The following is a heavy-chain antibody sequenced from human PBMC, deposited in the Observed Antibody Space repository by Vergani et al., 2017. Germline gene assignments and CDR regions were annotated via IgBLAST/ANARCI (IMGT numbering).Heavy chain of an antibody. CDR3: AKDLGGCNSISCSYYMDV. J-gene: IGHJ6*03. Sequence: EVQLVESGGGLVQPGGSLRLSCAASGFTFSSYWMSWVRQAPGTGLGWVAIIKQDGSEKYYVDSVKGRFTISRDNSQNTVNLQRNSLRVDDTAVYYCAKDLGGCNSISCSYYMDVWGKGTTVTV. V-gene: IGHV3-7*01. D-gene: IGHD2/OR15-2a*01. CDR2: IKQDGSEK. CDR1: GFTFSSYW.